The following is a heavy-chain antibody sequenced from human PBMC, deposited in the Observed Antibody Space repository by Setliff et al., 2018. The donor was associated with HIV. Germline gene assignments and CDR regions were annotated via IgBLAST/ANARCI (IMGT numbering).Heavy chain of an antibody. CDR2: IYIRGGTT. V-gene: IGHV4-61*09. CDR1: GASISDGTYY. Sequence: PSETLSLTCTVSGASISDGTYYWSWIRQPAGKGLEWIGHIYIRGGTTNYSPSLKGRVTISLDTSKNQFSLSLSSVTASDTALYYCARSQETSVAATEIWGQGTMVTVSS. CDR3: ARSQETSVAATEI. J-gene: IGHJ3*02.